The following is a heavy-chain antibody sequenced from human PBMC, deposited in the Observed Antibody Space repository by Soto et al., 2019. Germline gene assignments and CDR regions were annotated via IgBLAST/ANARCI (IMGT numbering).Heavy chain of an antibody. CDR1: GGTFSSYA. V-gene: IGHV1-69*13. J-gene: IGHJ2*01. CDR3: ARGAGGTIAARNANILYWYFDL. CDR2: IIPIFGTA. D-gene: IGHD6-6*01. Sequence: GASVKVSCKASGGTFSSYAISWVRQAPGQGLEWMGGIIPIFGTANYAQKFQGRVTITADESTSTAYMELSSLRSEDTAVYYCARGAGGTIAARNANILYWYFDLWGRGTLVTVSS.